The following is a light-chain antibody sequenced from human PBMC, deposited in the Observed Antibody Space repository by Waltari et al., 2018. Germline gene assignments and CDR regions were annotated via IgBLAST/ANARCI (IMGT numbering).Light chain of an antibody. J-gene: IGKJ1*01. Sequence: EIVMTQSPATLSVSPGERATLSCRASQSVSSNLAWYQQQPGQAPRLLIYGASTRATGIPARFSGSGSGTEVTLTISSVQSEDFGVYYCQQYNNWPPWTFGQGTKVEIK. CDR2: GAS. CDR1: QSVSSN. CDR3: QQYNNWPPWT. V-gene: IGKV3-15*01.